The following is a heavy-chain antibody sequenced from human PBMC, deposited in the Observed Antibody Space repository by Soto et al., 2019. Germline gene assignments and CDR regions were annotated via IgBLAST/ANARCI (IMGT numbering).Heavy chain of an antibody. D-gene: IGHD2-15*01. Sequence: ASVKVSCKASGYTFTGYYMHWVRQAPGQGLEWMGWINPNSGGTNYAQKFQGRVTMTRDTSISTAYMELSRLRSDDTAVYYCATDCSGGSCNFDYWGQGTLVTVPQ. J-gene: IGHJ4*02. CDR1: GYTFTGYY. CDR2: INPNSGGT. CDR3: ATDCSGGSCNFDY. V-gene: IGHV1-2*02.